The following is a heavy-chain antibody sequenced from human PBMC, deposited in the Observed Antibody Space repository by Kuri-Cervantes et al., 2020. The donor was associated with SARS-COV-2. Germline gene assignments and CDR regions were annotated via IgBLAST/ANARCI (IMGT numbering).Heavy chain of an antibody. CDR3: ARDVKRITIFGVVIAYGMDV. CDR2: IWYDGSNK. CDR1: GFTFSSYS. Sequence: GESLKISCAASGFTFSSYSMNWVRQAPGKGLEWVAVIWYDGSNKYYADSVKGRFTISRDNSKNTLYLQMNSLRAEDTAVYYCARDVKRITIFGVVIAYGMDVWGQGTTVTVSS. D-gene: IGHD3-3*01. V-gene: IGHV3-33*08. J-gene: IGHJ6*02.